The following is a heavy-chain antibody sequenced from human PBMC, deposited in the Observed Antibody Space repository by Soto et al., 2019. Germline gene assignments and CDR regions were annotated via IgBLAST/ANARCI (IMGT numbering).Heavy chain of an antibody. CDR1: GGSVSSGSYY. Sequence: HSETLSLTCTVSGGSVSSGSYYWTWIRQPPGKGLEWLGYIYYSGTTNYNPPLKSRITISVDTSGNQFSLKLSSVTAADTAVYYCARETYCYGSGSYSNIWGQGTMVTVSS. V-gene: IGHV4-61*01. J-gene: IGHJ3*02. D-gene: IGHD3-10*01. CDR3: ARETYCYGSGSYSNI. CDR2: IYYSGTT.